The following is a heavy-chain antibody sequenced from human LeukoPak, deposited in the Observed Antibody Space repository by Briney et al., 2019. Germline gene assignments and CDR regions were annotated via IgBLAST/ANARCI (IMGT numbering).Heavy chain of an antibody. V-gene: IGHV3-23*01. CDR1: GFTFSSHA. J-gene: IGHJ5*02. CDR2: ISDNGGGT. D-gene: IGHD6-19*01. CDR3: ARSLVAVAAA. Sequence: GGSPRLSCAASGFTFSSHAMSWVRQAPGQGLEWISTISDNGGGTFYADSVKGRFTISRDNSKNTLSLQMNSLRAEDTAVYHCARSLVAVAAAWGQGTLVTVSS.